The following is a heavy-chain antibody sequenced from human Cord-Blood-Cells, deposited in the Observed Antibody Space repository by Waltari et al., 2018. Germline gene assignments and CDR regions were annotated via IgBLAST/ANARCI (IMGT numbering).Heavy chain of an antibody. CDR2: IIPIFGTA. V-gene: IGHV1-69*01. CDR1: GGTFSSYA. CDR3: ARGSYDSSGYYYYYYYGMDV. D-gene: IGHD3-22*01. Sequence: QVQLVQSGAEVKKPGSAVKFSCKASGGTFSSYATSWVRQAPGQGLEWMGGIIPIFGTANYAQKFQGRVTITADESTSTAYMELSSLRSEDTAVYYCARGSYDSSGYYYYYYYGMDVWGQGTTVTVSS. J-gene: IGHJ6*02.